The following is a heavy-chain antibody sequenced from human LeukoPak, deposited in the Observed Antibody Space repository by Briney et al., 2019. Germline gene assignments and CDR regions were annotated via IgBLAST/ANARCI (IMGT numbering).Heavy chain of an antibody. D-gene: IGHD2-15*01. V-gene: IGHV1-24*01. J-gene: IGHJ4*02. Sequence: GASVKVSCKVSGYTLTELSMHWVRQAPGKGLEWMGGFDPEDGETIYAQKLQGRVTMTTDTSTSTAYMELRSLRSDDTAVYYCARDYCSGGSCYSRGPPGADYWGQGTLVTVSS. CDR2: FDPEDGET. CDR1: GYTLTELS. CDR3: ARDYCSGGSCYSRGPPGADY.